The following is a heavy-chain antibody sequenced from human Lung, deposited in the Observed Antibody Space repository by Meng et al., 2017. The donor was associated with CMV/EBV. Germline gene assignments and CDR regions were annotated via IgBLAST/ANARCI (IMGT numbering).Heavy chain of an antibody. CDR1: GGSISSSGYY. Sequence: LRLQGSGHGLVRPAETLSLTCTLSGGSISSSGYYWGWIRQPPGKGLEWIGSIHYRGSTYYNPSLKGRVTISVDTSKNQFSLKVNSVTAADTAVYYCGREALSIAAASTDHWGQGTLVTLSS. V-gene: IGHV4-39*07. CDR2: IHYRGST. D-gene: IGHD6-25*01. CDR3: GREALSIAAASTDH. J-gene: IGHJ4*02.